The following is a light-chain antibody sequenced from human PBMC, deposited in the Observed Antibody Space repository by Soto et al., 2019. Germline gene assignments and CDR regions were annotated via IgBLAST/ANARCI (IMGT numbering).Light chain of an antibody. J-gene: IGLJ3*02. Sequence: QSALTQPASVSGSPGQSITISCTGTSSDVGGYNYVSWYQQHPGKAPKLMIYEVSNRPSGVSHRFSGSKSGNTASLTISGLQAEDEADYYCSSYTSSNTPSWVFGGRTKLTVL. CDR1: SSDVGGYNY. CDR3: SSYTSSNTPSWV. CDR2: EVS. V-gene: IGLV2-14*01.